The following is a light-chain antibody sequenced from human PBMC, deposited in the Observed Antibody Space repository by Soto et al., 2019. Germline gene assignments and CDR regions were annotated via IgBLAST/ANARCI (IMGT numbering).Light chain of an antibody. CDR1: HSVSSN. CDR2: GAS. Sequence: ITMSQSPATLSVSPGERATLSCSASHSVSSNLAWYQQKPGQAPRLLIYGASTRATGSPARFSGSGSGTEFTLTISSMQYEDFAVYYCHQYNNWPRETFGQGTKVDIK. V-gene: IGKV3-15*01. J-gene: IGKJ1*01. CDR3: HQYNNWPRET.